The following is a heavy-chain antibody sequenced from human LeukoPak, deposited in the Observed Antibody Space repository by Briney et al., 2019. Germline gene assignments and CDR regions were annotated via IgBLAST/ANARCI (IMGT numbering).Heavy chain of an antibody. CDR2: INPSSGST. D-gene: IGHD1-26*01. J-gene: IGHJ4*02. V-gene: IGHV1-46*01. CDR1: GSTFTRYY. CDR3: ATAGWSVGGATHSYGGFDY. Sequence: GASVKVSCKASGSTFTRYYIHWVRQAPGQGLDWMGMINPSSGSTRFAQKFQGRVTMTEDTSTDTAYMELSSLRSEDTAVYYCATAGWSVGGATHSYGGFDYWGQGTLATVSS.